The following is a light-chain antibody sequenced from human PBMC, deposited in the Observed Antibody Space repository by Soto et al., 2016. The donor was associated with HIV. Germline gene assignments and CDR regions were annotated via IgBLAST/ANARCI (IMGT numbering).Light chain of an antibody. J-gene: IGKJ1*01. CDR3: QQYNYSPWT. CDR2: KAS. V-gene: IGKV1-5*03. Sequence: DIQVTQSPSTLSASVGDRVTITCRTSQSVNSWLAWFQQKPGKAPNLLIYKASTLQTGVPSRFSGSGSGTDFTLTISSLQPDDFASYYCQQYNYSPWTFGQGTKVDIK. CDR1: QSVNSW.